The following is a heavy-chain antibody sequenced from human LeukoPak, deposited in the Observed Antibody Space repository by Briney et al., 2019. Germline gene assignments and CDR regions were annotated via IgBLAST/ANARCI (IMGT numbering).Heavy chain of an antibody. J-gene: IGHJ5*02. CDR2: IYYSGST. V-gene: IGHV4-39*01. Sequence: SETLSLTCTVSGGSISSSSYYWGWIRQPPGKGLEWIGSIYYSGSTNYNPSLKSRVTISVDTSKNQFSLKLSSVTAADTAVYYCARHSVLGWLRLRSWFDPWGQGTLVTVSS. CDR1: GGSISSSSYY. CDR3: ARHSVLGWLRLRSWFDP. D-gene: IGHD5-12*01.